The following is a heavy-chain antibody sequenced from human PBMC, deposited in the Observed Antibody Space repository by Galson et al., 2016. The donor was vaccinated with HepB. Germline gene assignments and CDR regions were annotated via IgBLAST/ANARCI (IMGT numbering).Heavy chain of an antibody. J-gene: IGHJ4*02. CDR3: AKDPTIVGPTAEGY. V-gene: IGHV3-48*03. CDR1: GFIFSTYE. Sequence: SLRLSCAASGFIFSTYEMNWVRQAPGKGLEWVSYISNSGDSIYYADSVKGRFTIPRDNAKNSLYLQMNSLRAEDTALYYCAKDPTIVGPTAEGYWCQGTLVTVSS. D-gene: IGHD1-26*01. CDR2: ISNSGDSI.